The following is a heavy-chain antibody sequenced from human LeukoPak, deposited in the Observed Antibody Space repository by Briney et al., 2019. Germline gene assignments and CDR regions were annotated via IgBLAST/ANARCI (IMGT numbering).Heavy chain of an antibody. Sequence: SETLSLTCTVSGGSISSSSYYWGWIRQPPGKGLEWIGSIYHSGSTYYNPSLKSRVTISVDTSKNQFSLKLSSVTAADTAVYYCAREGSYCGGDCYSIGAAFDIWGQGTMVTVSS. CDR3: AREGSYCGGDCYSIGAAFDI. V-gene: IGHV4-39*07. CDR2: IYHSGST. D-gene: IGHD2-21*02. J-gene: IGHJ3*02. CDR1: GGSISSSSYY.